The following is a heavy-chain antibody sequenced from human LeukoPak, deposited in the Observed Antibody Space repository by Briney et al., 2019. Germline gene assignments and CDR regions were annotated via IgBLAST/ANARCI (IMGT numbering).Heavy chain of an antibody. CDR2: IFYSGST. CDR1: GGSISTSNYY. D-gene: IGHD3-10*01. CDR3: AKSNGYGLVDI. J-gene: IGHJ3*02. V-gene: IGHV4-39*07. Sequence: SETLSLTCTVSGGSISTSNYYWGWLRQPPGTGLEWLGNIFYSGSTYYSPSLKSRVTISLDTSRNQFSLKLTSVTAADTAVYYCAKSNGYGLVDIGGQGTMVTVSS.